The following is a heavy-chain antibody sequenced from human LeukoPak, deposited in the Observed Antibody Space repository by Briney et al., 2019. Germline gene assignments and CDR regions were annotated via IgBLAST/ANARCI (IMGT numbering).Heavy chain of an antibody. J-gene: IGHJ4*02. CDR2: IYPGDFDT. CDR1: GYSFTNYW. CDR3: ARHNRQYASDSPLDY. V-gene: IGHV5-51*01. Sequence: GESLKISCKGSGYSFTNYWIGWVRQMPGKGLEWMGIIYPGDFDTRYSPSFQGQVTISADKSISTAYLQWSSLKASDTAMYYCARHNRQYASDSPLDYWGQGTLVSVSS. D-gene: IGHD1-14*01.